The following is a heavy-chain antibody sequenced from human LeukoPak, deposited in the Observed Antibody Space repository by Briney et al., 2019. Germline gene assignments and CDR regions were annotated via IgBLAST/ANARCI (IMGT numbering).Heavy chain of an antibody. D-gene: IGHD3-9*01. CDR2: ISGSCGRT. Sequence: PGGSLRLSCAASGFTFSTYSMNWVRQAPGKGLEWVSAISGSCGRTYFADSVKGRFTISRDNSKNKLYLQMDSLRAEDTAVYYCAKDPYSWGILTGHLDYWGQGTLVTVSS. CDR1: GFTFSTYS. CDR3: AKDPYSWGILTGHLDY. J-gene: IGHJ4*02. V-gene: IGHV3-23*01.